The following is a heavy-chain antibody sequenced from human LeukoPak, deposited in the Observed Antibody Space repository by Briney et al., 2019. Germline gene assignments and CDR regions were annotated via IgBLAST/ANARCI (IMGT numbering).Heavy chain of an antibody. D-gene: IGHD5-12*01. J-gene: IGHJ4*02. CDR3: AKALSGSLDY. CDR2: IRYDGSNK. Sequence: PGVSLRLSCAASGFTFSSYGMHWVRQAPGKGLEWVAFIRYDGSNKYYADSVKGRFTNSRDNSKNTLYLQMNSLRAEDTAVYYCAKALSGSLDYWGQGTLVTVSS. V-gene: IGHV3-30*02. CDR1: GFTFSSYG.